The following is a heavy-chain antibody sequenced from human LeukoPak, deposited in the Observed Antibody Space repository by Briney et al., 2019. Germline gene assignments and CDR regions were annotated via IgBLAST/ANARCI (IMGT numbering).Heavy chain of an antibody. CDR2: IWYDGSNK. V-gene: IGHV3-33*01. CDR3: ATDESGHSAWFGELSVDY. CDR1: GFTFSSYG. Sequence: GGSLRLSCAASGFTFSSYGMHWVRQAPGKGLEWVAVIWYDGSNKYYADSVKGRFTISRDNSKNTLYLQMNSLRAEDTAVYYCATDESGHSAWFGELSVDYWGQGTLVTVSS. J-gene: IGHJ4*02. D-gene: IGHD3-10*01.